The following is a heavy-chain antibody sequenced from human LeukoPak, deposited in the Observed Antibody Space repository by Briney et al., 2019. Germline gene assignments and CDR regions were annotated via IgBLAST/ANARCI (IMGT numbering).Heavy chain of an antibody. V-gene: IGHV3-11*01. CDR2: NSSNGGDI. D-gene: IGHD3-10*01. CDR3: VRHSGRAGGQ. CDR1: GFDFGVHY. J-gene: IGHJ4*02. Sequence: PGGSLRLSCAASGFDFGVHYMSWLRQAPGKRAEWISYNSSNGGDIAYADSVKGRFTISRDNAKSTLHLQMNSLRVEDTAVYHCVRHSGRAGGQWGQGTLIAVSS.